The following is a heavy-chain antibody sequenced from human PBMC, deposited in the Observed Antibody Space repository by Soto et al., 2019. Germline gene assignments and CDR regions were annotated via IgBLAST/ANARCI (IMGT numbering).Heavy chain of an antibody. CDR3: ARAIAARGYYYYGMDV. CDR2: IWYDGSNK. J-gene: IGHJ6*02. Sequence: PGGSLILSCAASGFTFSSYGMHWVRQAPGKGLEWVAVIWYDGSNKYYADSVKGRFTISRDNSKNTLYLQMNSLRAEDTAVYYCARAIAARGYYYYGMDVWGQGNPV. D-gene: IGHD6-6*01. V-gene: IGHV3-33*01. CDR1: GFTFSSYG.